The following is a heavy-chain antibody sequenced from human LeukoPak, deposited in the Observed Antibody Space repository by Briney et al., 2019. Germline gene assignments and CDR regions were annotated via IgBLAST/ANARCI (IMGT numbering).Heavy chain of an antibody. CDR2: INHSGST. CDR1: GGSFSGYY. J-gene: IGHJ4*02. D-gene: IGHD3-22*01. Sequence: SETLSLTCAVYGGSFSGYYWSWIRQPPGKGLEWIGEINHSGSTYYNPSLKSRVTISVDTSKNQFSLKLSSVTAADTAVYYCARGDRPQGIDYWGQGTLVTVSS. CDR3: ARGDRPQGIDY. V-gene: IGHV4-34*01.